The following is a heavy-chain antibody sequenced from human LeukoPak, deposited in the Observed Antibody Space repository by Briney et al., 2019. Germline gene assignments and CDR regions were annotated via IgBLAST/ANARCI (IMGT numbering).Heavy chain of an antibody. CDR2: INPNSGGT. CDR1: GYTFTGYY. Sequence: ASVKVSCKASGYTFTGYYMHWVRQAPGQGLEWMGRINPNSGGTNYAQKFQGRVTMTRDTSISTAYMELSGLRFDDTAVYYCATPPECSSGSCLNYWGQGTLVTVSS. J-gene: IGHJ4*02. V-gene: IGHV1-2*06. D-gene: IGHD2-15*01. CDR3: ATPPECSSGSCLNY.